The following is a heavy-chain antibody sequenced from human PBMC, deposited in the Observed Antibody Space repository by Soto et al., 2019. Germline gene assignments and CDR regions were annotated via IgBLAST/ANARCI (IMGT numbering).Heavy chain of an antibody. CDR1: GFTFSSYD. CDR2: IGTAGDT. J-gene: IGHJ3*02. D-gene: IGHD3-9*01. V-gene: IGHV3-13*04. CDR3: ARANKKSYYDILTGPSNAFDI. Sequence: GGSLRLSCAASGFTFSSYDMHWVRQATGKGLEWVSAIGTAGDTYYPGSVKGRFTISRENAKNSLYLQMNSLRAGDTAVYYCARANKKSYYDILTGPSNAFDIWGQGTMVTVSS.